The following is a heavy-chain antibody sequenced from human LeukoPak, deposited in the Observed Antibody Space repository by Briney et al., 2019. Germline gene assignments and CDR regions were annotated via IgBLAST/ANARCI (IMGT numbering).Heavy chain of an antibody. CDR2: ISAYKGNT. V-gene: IGHV1-18*01. CDR3: ARDHGGKVDRYFDL. D-gene: IGHD4-23*01. J-gene: IGHJ2*01. CDR1: GYTFTSYG. Sequence: ASVKVSCKASGYTFTSYGTSWVRQAPGQGLEWMGWISAYKGNTNYAQKFQGRVTMTTDTSTSTAYMELRSLRSDDTAVYYCARDHGGKVDRYFDLWGRGTLVTVSS.